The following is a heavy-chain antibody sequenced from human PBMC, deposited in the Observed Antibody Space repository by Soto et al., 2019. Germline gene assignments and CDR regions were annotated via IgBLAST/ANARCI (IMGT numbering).Heavy chain of an antibody. V-gene: IGHV4-34*01. CDR1: GGSFSGYY. D-gene: IGHD3-10*01. J-gene: IGHJ4*02. CDR2: INHSGST. Sequence: SETLSLTCAVYGGSFSGYYWSWIRQPPGKGLEWIGEINHSGSTNYNPSLKSRVTISVDTSKNQFSLKLSSVTAADTAVYYCARCGSFDVGVRGVYPFDYWGQGTLVTVSS. CDR3: ARCGSFDVGVRGVYPFDY.